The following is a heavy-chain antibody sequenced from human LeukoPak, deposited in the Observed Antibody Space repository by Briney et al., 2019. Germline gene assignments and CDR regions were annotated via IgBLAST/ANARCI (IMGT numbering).Heavy chain of an antibody. J-gene: IGHJ4*02. CDR1: GGTFTSYA. Sequence: SVKVSCKASGGTFTSYAISWVPQAPGQGLEWMGRIIPIFGTANYAQKFQGRVTITTDESTSTAYMELSSLRSEDTAVYYCARAGGSYVAYDYWGQGALVTVSS. V-gene: IGHV1-69*05. CDR3: ARAGGSYVAYDY. D-gene: IGHD1-26*01. CDR2: IIPIFGTA.